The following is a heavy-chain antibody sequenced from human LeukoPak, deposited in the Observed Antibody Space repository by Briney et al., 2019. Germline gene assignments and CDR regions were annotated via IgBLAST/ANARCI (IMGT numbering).Heavy chain of an antibody. J-gene: IGHJ5*02. D-gene: IGHD2-2*01. V-gene: IGHV1-18*01. CDR1: GYTFTSYG. CDR2: ISAYNGNT. Sequence: ASVKVSCKASGYTFTSYGISWVRQAPGQGLEWMGWISAYNGNTNYAQKLQGRVTMTTDTSTSTAYMELRSLRSDDTAVYYCARDGCSSTSCLYNWFDPWGQGTLVTVSS. CDR3: ARDGCSSTSCLYNWFDP.